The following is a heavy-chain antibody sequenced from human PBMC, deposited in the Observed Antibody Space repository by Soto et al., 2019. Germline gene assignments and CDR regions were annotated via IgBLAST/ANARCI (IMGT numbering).Heavy chain of an antibody. CDR2: IYPGDSDT. V-gene: IGHV5-51*01. Sequence: PGQALKIACKGSGYTFMTYWIGWVRQMPGKGLEWMGIIYPGDSDTKYNPSFQGQVTISADKSITTTYLQWSSLKASDTAIYYCAASIFYYGMDVWGQGTTVTVS. CDR3: AASIFYYGMDV. CDR1: GYTFMTYW. J-gene: IGHJ6*02.